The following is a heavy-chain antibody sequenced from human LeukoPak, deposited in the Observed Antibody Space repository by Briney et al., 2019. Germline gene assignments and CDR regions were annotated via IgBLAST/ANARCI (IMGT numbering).Heavy chain of an antibody. D-gene: IGHD3-3*01. V-gene: IGHV4-39*01. CDR3: ARQTGFWSGYQLYFDY. CDR2: IYYSGTT. CDR1: GGSITSRSYY. J-gene: IGHJ4*02. Sequence: SETLSLTCTVSGGSITSRSYYWGWIRQPPGKGLEWIGSIYYSGTTYYNPSLESRVAISVDTSKNQFSLGLTSVTAADTAVYFCARQTGFWSGYQLYFDYWGQGSLVTVSS.